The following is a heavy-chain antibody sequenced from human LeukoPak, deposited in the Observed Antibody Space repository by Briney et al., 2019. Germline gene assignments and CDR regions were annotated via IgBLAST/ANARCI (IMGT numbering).Heavy chain of an antibody. D-gene: IGHD5-24*01. Sequence: PSETLSLTRDISGDSISSYYWSWVRQPPGKGLEWIGYIYNSGSIHYNPSLKSRVSISVDTSKNQFSLNLGSVTAADTAVYYCARVGEMATIRDWGPGFLVTVSS. CDR2: IYNSGSI. J-gene: IGHJ4*02. CDR3: ARVGEMATIRD. CDR1: GDSISSYY. V-gene: IGHV4-59*01.